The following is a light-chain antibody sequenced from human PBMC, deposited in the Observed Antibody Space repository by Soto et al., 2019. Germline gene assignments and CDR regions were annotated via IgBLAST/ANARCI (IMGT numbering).Light chain of an antibody. CDR2: GAS. Sequence: EIVMTQSPGTLSLSPGERASLSCRASQSVSSNYLAWFKQKPGQAPRLXISGASNRASDIPDRFSGSGSWTEFTLTISRLEPEDFEVYYCLQYGSSPHTFGQGTRLEIK. CDR3: LQYGSSPHT. J-gene: IGKJ5*01. CDR1: QSVSSNY. V-gene: IGKV3-20*01.